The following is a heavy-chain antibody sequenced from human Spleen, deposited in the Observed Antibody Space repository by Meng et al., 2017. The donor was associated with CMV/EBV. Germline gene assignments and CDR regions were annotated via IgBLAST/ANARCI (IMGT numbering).Heavy chain of an antibody. CDR2: IRYDGSNK. D-gene: IGHD5-18*01. Sequence: LSLTCAASGFTFSSYGMHWVRQTPGKGLEWVAFIRYDGSNKYYADSVKGRFTISRDNSNNTLYLQMNSLRAEDTAVYYCAKGRGKYSFGYYFDYWGQGTLVTVSS. V-gene: IGHV3-30*02. CDR1: GFTFSSYG. CDR3: AKGRGKYSFGYYFDY. J-gene: IGHJ4*02.